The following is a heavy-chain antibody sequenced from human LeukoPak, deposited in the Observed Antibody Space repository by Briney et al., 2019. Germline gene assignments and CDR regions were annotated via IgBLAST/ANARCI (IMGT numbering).Heavy chain of an antibody. J-gene: IGHJ4*02. V-gene: IGHV3-48*01. CDR2: ISSSSSSTI. CDR3: TRDDTSYGSGSYYSNY. D-gene: IGHD3-10*01. CDR1: GFTFSSYS. Sequence: GGSLRLSCAASGFTFSSYSMNWVRQAPGKGLEWVSYISSSSSSTIYYADSVKGRFTISRDNSKNSLYLQMNSLRVEDTAVFYCTRDDTSYGSGSYYSNYWGQGTLVTVSS.